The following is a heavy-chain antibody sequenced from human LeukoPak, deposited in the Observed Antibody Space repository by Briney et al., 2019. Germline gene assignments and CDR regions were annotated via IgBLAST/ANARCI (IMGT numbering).Heavy chain of an antibody. CDR1: GFTFSSYW. CDR3: ARDPRDQYRSSWYYFDY. CDR2: IKQDGSEK. Sequence: GGSLRLSCAASGFTFSSYWMSWVRQAPGKGLEWVANIKQDGSEKYYVDSVKGRFTISRDNAKNSLYLQMNSLRAEDTAVYYCARDPRDQYRSSWYYFDYWGQGTLVTVSS. D-gene: IGHD6-13*01. V-gene: IGHV3-7*01. J-gene: IGHJ4*02.